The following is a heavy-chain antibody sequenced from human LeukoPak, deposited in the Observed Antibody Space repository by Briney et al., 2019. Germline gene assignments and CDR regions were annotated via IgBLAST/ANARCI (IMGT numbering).Heavy chain of an antibody. D-gene: IGHD3-10*01. CDR1: GGSFSDYY. CDR3: ARNRYYYGSGNYGVPNWFDP. CDR2: INHSGTS. J-gene: IGHJ5*02. V-gene: IGHV4-34*01. Sequence: SETLSLTCGVYGGSFSDYYWSWIRQPPGEGLEWIGEINHSGTSNYNPSLKGRVTISIDTSKNQFSLKLNSVTAADTAVYYCARNRYYYGSGNYGVPNWFDPWGQGTLVTVSS.